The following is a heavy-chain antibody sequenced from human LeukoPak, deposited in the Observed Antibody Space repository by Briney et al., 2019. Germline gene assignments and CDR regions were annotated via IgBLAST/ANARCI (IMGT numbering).Heavy chain of an antibody. CDR1: GFTFSSYG. Sequence: GGSLRLSCAASGFTFSSYGMHWVRQAPGKGLEWVAVISYDGSNKYYADSVKGRFTISRDNSKNTLYLQMNSLRAEDTAVYYCAKDLNIVGCSYGLDAFDIWGQGTMVTVSS. D-gene: IGHD5-18*01. CDR3: AKDLNIVGCSYGLDAFDI. V-gene: IGHV3-30*18. J-gene: IGHJ3*02. CDR2: ISYDGSNK.